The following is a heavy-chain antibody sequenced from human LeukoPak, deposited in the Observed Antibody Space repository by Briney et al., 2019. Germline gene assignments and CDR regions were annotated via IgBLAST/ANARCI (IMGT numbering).Heavy chain of an antibody. J-gene: IGHJ4*02. CDR3: TKRIDGAGSYYIDF. CDR2: IGGTDGTT. CDR1: GFTFRNYV. Sequence: GGSLGLSCAASGFTFRNYVMNWVRQAPGKGLEWVSAIGGTDGTTFYAAFVKGRFTISRDNSRNTLYLQMNSLRAEDTAVYYCTKRIDGAGSYYIDFWGQGTVVTVSS. D-gene: IGHD3-10*01. V-gene: IGHV3-23*01.